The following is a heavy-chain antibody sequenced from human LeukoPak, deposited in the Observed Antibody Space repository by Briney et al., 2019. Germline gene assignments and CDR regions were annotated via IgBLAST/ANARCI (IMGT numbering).Heavy chain of an antibody. J-gene: IGHJ3*02. CDR2: IIGSGGAT. D-gene: IGHD2-21*02. V-gene: IGHV3-23*01. Sequence: GSLSRFFASAGCTFSSYSMRWGRQPPGKGLEWVSAIIGSGGATYYTDSVKGRFTISRDNSKNTLYLQMNSLRGEDTAVEYCAKGVRGDYGGGTLGIWGRGTMVTVSS. CDR1: GCTFSSYS. CDR3: AKGVRGDYGGGTLGI.